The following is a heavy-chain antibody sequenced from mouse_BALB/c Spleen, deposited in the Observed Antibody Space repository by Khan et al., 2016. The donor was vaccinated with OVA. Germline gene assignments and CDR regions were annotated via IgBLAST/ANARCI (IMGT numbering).Heavy chain of an antibody. CDR1: GYTFTTYW. J-gene: IGHJ2*01. V-gene: IGHV1-7*01. CDR2: INPTSGYT. Sequence: QLQQSGAELAKPGASVKMYCKASGYTFTTYWMHWVKQRPGQGLEWIGYINPTSGYTDYNEKFKDKATLSAEKSSSTACMQLSSLTSEDSAVYYCTRDRVDYWGQGTTLTVSS. CDR3: TRDRVDY.